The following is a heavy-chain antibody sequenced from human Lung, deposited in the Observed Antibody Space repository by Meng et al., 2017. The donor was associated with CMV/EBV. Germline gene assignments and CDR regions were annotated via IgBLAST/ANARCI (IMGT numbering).Heavy chain of an antibody. J-gene: IGHJ3*02. Sequence: GGSLRLXCAASGFTFSSYWMSWVRQAPGKGLEWVANIKQDGSEKYYVDSVKGRFTISRDNAKNSLYLQMNSLRAEDTAVYYCAKDTGYDDAFDIWGQGTMVTVSS. CDR2: IKQDGSEK. CDR1: GFTFSSYW. V-gene: IGHV3-7*01. CDR3: AKDTGYDDAFDI. D-gene: IGHD5-12*01.